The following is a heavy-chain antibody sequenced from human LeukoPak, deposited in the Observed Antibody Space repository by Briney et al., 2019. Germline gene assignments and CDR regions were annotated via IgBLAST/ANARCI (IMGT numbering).Heavy chain of an antibody. Sequence: SETLSLTCAVYGGSFSGYYWSWIRQPPGKGLEWIGSIYHSGNTYYNPSLKSRVTISVDTSKNQFSLKMSSVTAADTAVYYCARVYNWNSSGLGAPRDWGRGTLVTVSS. V-gene: IGHV4-34*01. CDR1: GGSFSGYY. D-gene: IGHD1-7*01. J-gene: IGHJ4*02. CDR3: ARVYNWNSSGLGAPRD. CDR2: IYHSGNT.